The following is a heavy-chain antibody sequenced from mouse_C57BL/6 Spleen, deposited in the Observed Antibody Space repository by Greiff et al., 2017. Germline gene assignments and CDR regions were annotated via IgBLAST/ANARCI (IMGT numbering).Heavy chain of an antibody. D-gene: IGHD1-1*01. V-gene: IGHV1-52*01. Sequence: QVQLQQPGAELVRPGSSVKLSCKASGYTFTSYWMHWVKQRPIQGLEWIGNIDPSDSETHYNQKFKDKATLTVDKSSSTAYMQLSSLTSEDSAVYYCARFLVGYYGSRGNWYFDVWGTGTTVTVSS. CDR3: ARFLVGYYGSRGNWYFDV. CDR1: GYTFTSYW. CDR2: IDPSDSET. J-gene: IGHJ1*03.